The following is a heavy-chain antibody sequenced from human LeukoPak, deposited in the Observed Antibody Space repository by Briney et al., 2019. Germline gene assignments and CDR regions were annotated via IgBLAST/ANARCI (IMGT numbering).Heavy chain of an antibody. J-gene: IGHJ6*02. CDR3: AKQRPTLYYYGMDV. Sequence: PGGSLRLSCAASGFTFSIYAMSWVRQAPGKGLEWVSATSGSGGSTYYADSVKGRFTISRDNSKNTLYLQMNSLRAEDTAVYYCAKQRPTLYYYGMDVWGQGTTVTVSS. D-gene: IGHD2/OR15-2a*01. CDR2: TSGSGGST. V-gene: IGHV3-23*01. CDR1: GFTFSIYA.